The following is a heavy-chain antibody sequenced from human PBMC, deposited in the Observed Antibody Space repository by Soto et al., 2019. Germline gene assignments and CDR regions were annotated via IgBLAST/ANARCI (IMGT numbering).Heavy chain of an antibody. J-gene: IGHJ4*02. CDR3: ARAVGGRDDFWSGYTSLWVYYFDY. D-gene: IGHD3-3*01. CDR1: GGSFSGYY. V-gene: IGHV4-34*01. CDR2: INHSGST. Sequence: PSETLSLTCAVYGGSFSGYYWSWIRQPPGKGLEWIGEINHSGSTNYNPSLKSRVTISVDTSKNQFSLKLSSVTAADTAVYYCARAVGGRDDFWSGYTSLWVYYFDYWGQGTLVTVSS.